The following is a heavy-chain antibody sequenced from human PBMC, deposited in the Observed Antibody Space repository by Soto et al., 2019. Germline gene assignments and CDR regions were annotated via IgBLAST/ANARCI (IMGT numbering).Heavy chain of an antibody. Sequence: QAQLLQSGAEVKKPGSSVKVSCKASGGTFTKYAISWVRQAPGQGLEWMGGIIPFLGRADYAQKFQGRVTITADESTSTIYMELTILRSEDTAVYYCARDANWGQGTLVTVSS. J-gene: IGHJ4*02. V-gene: IGHV1-69*11. CDR1: GGTFTKYA. CDR3: ARDAN. CDR2: IIPFLGRA.